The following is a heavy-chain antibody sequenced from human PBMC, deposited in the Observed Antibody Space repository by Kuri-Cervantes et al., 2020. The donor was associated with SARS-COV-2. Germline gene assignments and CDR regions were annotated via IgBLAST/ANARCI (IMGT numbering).Heavy chain of an antibody. D-gene: IGHD3-16*01. CDR2: ISESGATI. CDR3: VGAYRQPWTIIFES. J-gene: IGHJ4*02. Sequence: GGSLRLSCEASGVTGSNFEMNWVRQAPGKGLEWVAYISESGATIYYADSVKGRFPISRDFAKNSLSLQMSSLGVEDTALYYCVGAYRQPWTIIFESWGQGTQVTVSS. V-gene: IGHV3-48*03. CDR1: GVTGSNFE.